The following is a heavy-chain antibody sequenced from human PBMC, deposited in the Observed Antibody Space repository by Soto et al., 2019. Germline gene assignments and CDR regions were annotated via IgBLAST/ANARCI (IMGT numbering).Heavy chain of an antibody. Sequence: EVQLVESGGGLVQPGGSLRLSCVVSGFIFSDHYMDWVRQAPGEGLEWLGRSRNKAKRYTTEYAASVKGRFSVSRDESRRSLFLQMDSLKTEDTAVYYCVRGYNSFDTWGQGTLVTVSS. J-gene: IGHJ4*02. D-gene: IGHD1-1*01. CDR2: SRNKAKRYTT. CDR1: GFIFSDHY. CDR3: VRGYNSFDT. V-gene: IGHV3-72*01.